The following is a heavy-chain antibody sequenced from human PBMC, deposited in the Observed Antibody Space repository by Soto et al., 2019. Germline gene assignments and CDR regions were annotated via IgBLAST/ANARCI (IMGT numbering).Heavy chain of an antibody. Sequence: QVHLVQSGAEVRMPGASVKVSCKASGYTFTDYFMHWVRQAPGQGLEWMGIINPRSGDTGYAQKFQGRVMMTTDTSTSTVYTDLSGLTPEDTAIYYCARRNCYNINCFSNWFDPWGPGTLVTVSS. D-gene: IGHD3-10*01. CDR1: GYTFTDYF. J-gene: IGHJ5*02. V-gene: IGHV1-46*03. CDR2: INPRSGDT. CDR3: ARRNCYNINCFSNWFDP.